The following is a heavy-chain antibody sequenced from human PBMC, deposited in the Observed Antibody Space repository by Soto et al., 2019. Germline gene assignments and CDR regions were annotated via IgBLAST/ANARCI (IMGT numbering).Heavy chain of an antibody. CDR2: INAGNGNT. Sequence: QVQLVQSGAEEKKPGASVKVSCKASGYTFTSYAMHWVRQAPGQRLEWMGWINAGNGNTKYSQKFQGRVTITRDTSASTAYMELSSLRSEDTAVYYFARDGDYFRTFDYWGQGTLVTVSS. D-gene: IGHD4-17*01. CDR1: GYTFTSYA. V-gene: IGHV1-3*05. CDR3: ARDGDYFRTFDY. J-gene: IGHJ4*02.